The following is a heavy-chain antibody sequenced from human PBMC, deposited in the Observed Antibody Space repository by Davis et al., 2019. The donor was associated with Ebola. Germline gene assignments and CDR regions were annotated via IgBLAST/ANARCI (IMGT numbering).Heavy chain of an antibody. V-gene: IGHV3-23*03. CDR2: IYRDGRM. CDR3: AKDTANIWFDI. D-gene: IGHD2-21*02. J-gene: IGHJ3*02. Sequence: GGSLRLSCAASGFVLRNYVMSWVRQAPGKGLEWVSVIYRDGRMYHAESVKGRFTISRDNSRNTLYLQMNGLRVEDTAIYYCAKDTANIWFDIWGQGTMVTVSS. CDR1: GFVLRNYV.